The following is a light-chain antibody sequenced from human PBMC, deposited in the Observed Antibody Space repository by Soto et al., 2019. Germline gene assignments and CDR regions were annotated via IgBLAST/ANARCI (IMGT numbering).Light chain of an antibody. CDR3: GAWDSSLSAWL. J-gene: IGLJ3*02. CDR1: SSNIGDNH. V-gene: IGLV1-51*01. Sequence: QSVLTQPPSVSAAPGQKVTISCSGSSSNIGDNHVSWYQQFPGTAPKLLIYDNDNRPSGIPDRVSASKSGTSASLAIPGLQPGDEADSYCGAWDSSLSAWLFGGGTKLTVL. CDR2: DND.